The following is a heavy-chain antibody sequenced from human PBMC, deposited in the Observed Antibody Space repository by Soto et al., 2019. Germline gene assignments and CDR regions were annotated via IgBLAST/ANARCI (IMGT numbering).Heavy chain of an antibody. CDR3: ARVRITIFGVDADGMDV. Sequence: SETLSLTCAFYGGSFIGYYWSWIRQPPGKGLEWIGEINHRGSTNYNPSLKSRVTISVDTSKNQSSLKLSSVTAADTALYNCARVRITIFGVDADGMDVWGQGTTVTVSS. CDR1: GGSFIGYY. V-gene: IGHV4-34*01. J-gene: IGHJ6*02. D-gene: IGHD3-3*01. CDR2: INHRGST.